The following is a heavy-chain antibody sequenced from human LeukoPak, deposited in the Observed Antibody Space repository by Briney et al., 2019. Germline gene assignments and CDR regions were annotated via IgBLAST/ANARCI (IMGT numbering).Heavy chain of an antibody. Sequence: PSETLSLTCAVYGGSFSGYYWSWIRQPPGKGLEWIGEINHSGSTNYNPSLKSRVTISVDTSKNQFSLKLSSVTAADTAVYYCARRASRGVIKNKYYFDYWGQGTLVTVSS. D-gene: IGHD3-10*01. CDR3: ARRASRGVIKNKYYFDY. V-gene: IGHV4-34*01. J-gene: IGHJ4*02. CDR2: INHSGST. CDR1: GGSFSGYY.